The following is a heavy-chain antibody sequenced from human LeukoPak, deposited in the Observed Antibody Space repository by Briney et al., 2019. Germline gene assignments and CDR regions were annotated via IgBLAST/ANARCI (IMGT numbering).Heavy chain of an antibody. CDR2: INPGGGGT. CDR3: AVLLRTLQLLDF. CDR1: GYTFTNHY. D-gene: IGHD3-10*01. J-gene: IGHJ4*02. V-gene: IGHV1-46*01. Sequence: ASVKVSCKASGYTFTNHYMHWVRQAPGQGLEWMGKINPGGGGTTYAQKVQGRVTMTRDKSTSTVYMELSSLRSEDTAMYYCAVLLRTLQLLDFWGQGTLVTVAS.